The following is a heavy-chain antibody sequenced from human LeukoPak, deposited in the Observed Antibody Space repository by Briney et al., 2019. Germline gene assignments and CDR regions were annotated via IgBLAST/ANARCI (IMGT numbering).Heavy chain of an antibody. CDR3: ARSPHSYYYYMDV. V-gene: IGHV4-59*01. Sequence: SETLSLTCTVSGGSISNYYWSWIRQPPGKGLEWIGYIYSSGSTNYNPSLKSRVTISVDTSKIQFSLKLSSVTAADTAVYYCARSPHSYYYYMDVWGKGTTVTVSS. J-gene: IGHJ6*03. CDR1: GGSISNYY. CDR2: IYSSGST.